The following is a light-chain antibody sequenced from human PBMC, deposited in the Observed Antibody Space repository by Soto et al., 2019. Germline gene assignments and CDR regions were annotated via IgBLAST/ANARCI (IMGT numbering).Light chain of an antibody. J-gene: IGKJ2*01. CDR3: QQANSFPFT. V-gene: IGKV1-12*01. CDR1: QDINNW. Sequence: DIQMTQSPSSVSASVGDRVTITCRASQDINNWLAWYQQKPGKAPKLLIYAASSLQSGVPSRFSVSGSETDFTLTISSRQPEDVATYYCQQANSFPFTFGQGPKLEIQ. CDR2: AAS.